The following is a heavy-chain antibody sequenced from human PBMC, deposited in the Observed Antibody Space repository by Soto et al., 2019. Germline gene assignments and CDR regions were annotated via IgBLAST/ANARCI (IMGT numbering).Heavy chain of an antibody. J-gene: IGHJ5*02. V-gene: IGHV3-30*18. CDR3: AKDLLPNTVHTSGS. CDR2: ISSDGNNK. CDR1: GFTFDSHG. Sequence: QVQLVESGGGAVQPGRSLRLSCAASGFTFDSHGMHWVRQAPGKGLEWVAVISSDGNNKYYADSVKGRFTISRDNFNNILYLQTSSPRAEDTAVYYWAKDLLPNTVHTSGSWGQGTLVSVSS. D-gene: IGHD4-17*01.